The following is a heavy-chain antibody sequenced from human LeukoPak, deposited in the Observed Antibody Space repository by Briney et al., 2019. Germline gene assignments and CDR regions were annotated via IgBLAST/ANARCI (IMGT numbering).Heavy chain of an antibody. V-gene: IGHV3-23*01. Sequence: GGSLRLSCAASGFTFSSYAMSWVRQAPGKGLEWVSSISPTAGSAYYADSVKGRFTISRDNSKNTLYLQMNSLRAEDTAVYYCARISAYDDYWGQGTLVTVSS. CDR1: GFTFSSYA. CDR3: ARISAYDDY. J-gene: IGHJ4*02. CDR2: ISPTAGSA. D-gene: IGHD5-12*01.